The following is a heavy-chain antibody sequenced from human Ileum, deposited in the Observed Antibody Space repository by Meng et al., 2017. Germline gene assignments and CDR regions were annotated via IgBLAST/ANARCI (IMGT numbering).Heavy chain of an antibody. CDR2: IYSSGRT. J-gene: IGHJ4*02. V-gene: IGHV4-30-4*01. Sequence: QVQLQEAGPGRGKPAQTLSRTCAVSGDPINRGDHYWTWIRQPPGKGPEWMGYIYSSGRTYYTPSLKGRLTISADTSQSTFSLKLNSVTATDTAVYFCAKATYLGSGYYFDYWGQGALVTVSS. CDR1: GDPINRGDHY. CDR3: AKATYLGSGYYFDY. D-gene: IGHD3-10*01.